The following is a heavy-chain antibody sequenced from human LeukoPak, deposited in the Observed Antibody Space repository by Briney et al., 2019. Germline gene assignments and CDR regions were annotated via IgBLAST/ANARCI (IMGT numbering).Heavy chain of an antibody. J-gene: IGHJ6*04. CDR2: ISGSGAST. Sequence: GGSLRLSCAASGFTFSSYAMRWVRQAAGKGLEGVSAISGSGASTYYADSVKGRFTISRDNAKNSLYLQMNSLRAEDTAVYYCAELGITMIGGVWGKGTTVTISS. D-gene: IGHD3-10*02. V-gene: IGHV3-23*01. CDR1: GFTFSSYA. CDR3: AELGITMIGGV.